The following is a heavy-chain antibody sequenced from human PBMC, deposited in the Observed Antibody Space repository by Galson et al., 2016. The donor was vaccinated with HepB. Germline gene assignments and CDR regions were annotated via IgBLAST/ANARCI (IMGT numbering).Heavy chain of an antibody. CDR1: GFTFNTYG. V-gene: IGHV3-48*02. J-gene: IGHJ3*02. D-gene: IGHD3-16*01. CDR3: ARDGGIPGAAFDI. CDR2: ISSSSSTI. Sequence: SLRLSCADSGFTFNTYGMNWVRQAPGKGLEWVSYISSSSSTIYYADSVKGRFTIFRDNAKNSLYLQMNSLGDEDTAVYYCARDGGIPGAAFDIWGQGTMVTVSS.